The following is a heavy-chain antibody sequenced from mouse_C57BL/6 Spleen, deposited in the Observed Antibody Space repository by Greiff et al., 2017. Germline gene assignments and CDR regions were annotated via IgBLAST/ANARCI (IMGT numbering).Heavy chain of an antibody. V-gene: IGHV1-80*01. J-gene: IGHJ3*01. D-gene: IGHD2-3*01. CDR1: GYAFSSYW. CDR2: IYPGDGDT. CDR3: ANAGYYSAWFAY. Sequence: QVQLQQSGAELVKPGASVKISCKASGYAFSSYWMNWVKQRPGKGLEWIGQIYPGDGDTNYNGKFKGKATLTADKSSSTAYLQLSSLTSEDSAVYFCANAGYYSAWFAYWGQGTLVTVSA.